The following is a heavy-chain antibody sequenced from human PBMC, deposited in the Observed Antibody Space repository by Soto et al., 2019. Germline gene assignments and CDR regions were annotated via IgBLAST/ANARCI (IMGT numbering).Heavy chain of an antibody. J-gene: IGHJ6*02. Sequence: QVQLVQSGAELRKPGYAVKVACKASVGTFSDFTINWVRQAPGQRLEWMGWIIPIFDTANYAEKFQGRVTITAHESTSTSFMEVSSLRSEDTAVYYCARNGTHTGYSYGMDVWGQGTMVTVSS. V-gene: IGHV1-69*01. CDR3: ARNGTHTGYSYGMDV. CDR2: IIPIFDTA. D-gene: IGHD1-1*01. CDR1: VGTFSDFT.